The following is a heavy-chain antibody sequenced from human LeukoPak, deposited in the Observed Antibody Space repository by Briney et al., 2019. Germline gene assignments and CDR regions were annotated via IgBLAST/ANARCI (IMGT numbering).Heavy chain of an antibody. CDR3: ARVFVWGGTFDP. J-gene: IGHJ5*02. Sequence: ASVKVSCKAAGYSFTTFHMNWVRQAPGQGLEWMGWMNPNSGNTGYAQKFQGRVTITRNTSISTAYMELSSLRSEDTAVYYCARVFVWGGTFDPWGQGTLVTVSS. CDR1: GYSFTTFH. CDR2: MNPNSGNT. V-gene: IGHV1-8*03. D-gene: IGHD3-16*01.